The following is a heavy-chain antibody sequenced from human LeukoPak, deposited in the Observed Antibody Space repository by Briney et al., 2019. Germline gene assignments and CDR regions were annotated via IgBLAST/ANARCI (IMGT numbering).Heavy chain of an antibody. CDR1: GASISGHY. V-gene: IGHV4-59*11. CDR2: IYSGSV. CDR3: VKVGYGSGTWGWFDP. Sequence: PSETLSLTCNVSGASISGHYWSWLRQSPGKGLECIGYIYSGSVDYNPSLKSQATISGDASKNQVSLILKSVTTADTAIYYCVKVGYGSGTWGWFDPWGQGILVTVST. J-gene: IGHJ5*02. D-gene: IGHD3-10*01.